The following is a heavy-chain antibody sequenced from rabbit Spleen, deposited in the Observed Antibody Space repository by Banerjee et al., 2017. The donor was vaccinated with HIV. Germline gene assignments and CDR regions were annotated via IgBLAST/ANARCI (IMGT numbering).Heavy chain of an antibody. D-gene: IGHD1-1*01. J-gene: IGHJ2*01. CDR3: ARDLPESIGWNFGY. V-gene: IGHV1S45*01. CDR1: GIDFSSYYD. Sequence: QEQLEESGGGLVQPGGTLTLTCTASGIDFSSYYDMCWVRQAPGKGLEWIACIYTGNRKTYYASWAKGRFTISKTSSTTVTLQMTSLTVADTATYFCARDLPESIGWNFGYWGPGTLVTVS. CDR2: IYTGNRKT.